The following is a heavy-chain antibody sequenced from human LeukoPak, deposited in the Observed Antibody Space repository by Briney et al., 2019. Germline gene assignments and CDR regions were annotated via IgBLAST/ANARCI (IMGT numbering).Heavy chain of an antibody. V-gene: IGHV4-59*08. CDR1: GGSISSYY. CDR2: IYYSGST. D-gene: IGHD3-3*01. Sequence: PSETLSLTCTVSGGSISSYYWSWIRQPPGKGLEWIGYIYYSGSTNYNPSLKSRVTISVDTSKNQFSLKLSSVTAADTAVYYCARQLAPSIFFSGPVGYWGQGTLVTVSS. CDR3: ARQLAPSIFFSGPVGY. J-gene: IGHJ4*02.